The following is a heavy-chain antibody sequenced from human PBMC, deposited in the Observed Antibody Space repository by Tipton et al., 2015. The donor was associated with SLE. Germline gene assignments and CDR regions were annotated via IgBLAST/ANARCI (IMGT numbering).Heavy chain of an antibody. V-gene: IGHV3-9*01. CDR2: ISWNSGSI. J-gene: IGHJ4*02. CDR1: GFTFDDYA. Sequence: SLRLSCAASGFTFDDYAMHWVRQAPGKGLEWVSGISWNSGSIGYADSVKGRFTISRDNAKNSLYLQMNSLRAEDTALYYCAKGGFSSSAGDYFDYWGQGTLVTVSS. CDR3: AKGGFSSSAGDYFDY. D-gene: IGHD6-6*01.